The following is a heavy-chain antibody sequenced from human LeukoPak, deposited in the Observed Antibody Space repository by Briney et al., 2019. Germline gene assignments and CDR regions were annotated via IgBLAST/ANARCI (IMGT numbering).Heavy chain of an antibody. CDR2: INHSGST. CDR1: GGSFSGYY. Sequence: TSETLSLTCAAYGGSFSGYYWSWIRQPPGKGLEWIGEINHSGSTNYNPSLKSRVTISVDTSKNQFSLKLSSVTAADTAVYYCARWGRPGVRYYYMDVWGKGTTVTVSS. CDR3: ARWGRPGVRYYYMDV. J-gene: IGHJ6*03. V-gene: IGHV4-34*01. D-gene: IGHD1-1*01.